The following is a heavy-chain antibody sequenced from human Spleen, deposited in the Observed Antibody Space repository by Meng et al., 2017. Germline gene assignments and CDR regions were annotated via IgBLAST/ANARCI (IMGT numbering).Heavy chain of an antibody. J-gene: IGHJ3*02. CDR1: GYTFTTYD. D-gene: IGHD6-19*01. CDR3: ARSIAVAGTIVNAFDI. V-gene: IGHV1-2*02. CDR2: INPNSGGT. Sequence: ASVKVSCKASGYTFTTYDINWVRQATGQGLEWMGWINPNSGGTNYAQKFQGRVTMTRDTSISTAYMELSRLRSDDTAVYYCARSIAVAGTIVNAFDIWGQGTMVT.